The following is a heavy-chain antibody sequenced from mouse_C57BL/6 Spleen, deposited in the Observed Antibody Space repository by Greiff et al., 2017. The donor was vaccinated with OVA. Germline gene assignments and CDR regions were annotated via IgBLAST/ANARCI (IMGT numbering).Heavy chain of an antibody. V-gene: IGHV1-50*01. CDR3: ATHYYGSSPFAY. J-gene: IGHJ3*01. CDR1: GYTFTSYW. Sequence: QVQLQQPGAELVKPGASVKLSCKASGYTFTSYWMQWVKQRPGQGLEWIGEIDPSDSYTTYNQKFKGKATLTVDTSSSTAYMQLSSLTSEDSAVYYCATHYYGSSPFAYWGQGTLVTGSA. D-gene: IGHD1-1*01. CDR2: IDPSDSYT.